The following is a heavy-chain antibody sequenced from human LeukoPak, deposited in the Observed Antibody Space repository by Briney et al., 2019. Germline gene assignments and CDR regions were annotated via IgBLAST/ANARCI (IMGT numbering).Heavy chain of an antibody. D-gene: IGHD3-22*01. CDR2: IRSKAYGGTT. J-gene: IGHJ4*02. Sequence: PGGSLRLSCTASGFTFGDYAMSWVRQAPGKGLEWVGFIRSKAYGGTTEYAASVKGRFTISRDDSKSIAYLQMNSLKTEDTAVYYCTRDYYDSSGYPYWGQGTLVTVSS. CDR1: GFTFGDYA. CDR3: TRDYYDSSGYPY. V-gene: IGHV3-49*04.